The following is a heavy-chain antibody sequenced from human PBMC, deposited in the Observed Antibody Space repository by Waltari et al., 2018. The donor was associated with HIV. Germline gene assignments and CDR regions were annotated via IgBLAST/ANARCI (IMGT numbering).Heavy chain of an antibody. CDR3: ARDSSDYYYGLDV. CDR1: GGPISSGSYY. Sequence: QVKLQESGPGLVKPSQTLSLTCTVSGGPISSGSYYWSWVRQPAGKGLQWIGRIYSRGSTNYNPSLKSRVTISADTSKNQFSLKLNSVTAADTAVYFCARDSSDYYYGLDVWGQGTTVTVSS. J-gene: IGHJ6*02. V-gene: IGHV4-61*02. CDR2: IYSRGST. D-gene: IGHD6-6*01.